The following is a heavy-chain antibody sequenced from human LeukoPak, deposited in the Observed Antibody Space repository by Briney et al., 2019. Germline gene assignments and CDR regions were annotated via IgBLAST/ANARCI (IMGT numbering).Heavy chain of an antibody. CDR2: ISTSSTYS. J-gene: IGHJ4*02. D-gene: IGHD6-13*01. V-gene: IGHV3-11*05. Sequence: AGSLRLSCTASGFTFSDYYLTWIRQAPGKGLEWVSYISTSSTYSNYADSVKGRFTISRDNAKNSLYLQMNSLRAEDTALYYCARDGGSSWYDYWGQGTLVTVSS. CDR1: GFTFSDYY. CDR3: ARDGGSSWYDY.